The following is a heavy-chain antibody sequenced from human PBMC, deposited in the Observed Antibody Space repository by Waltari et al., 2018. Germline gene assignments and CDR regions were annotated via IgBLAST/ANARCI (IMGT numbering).Heavy chain of an antibody. Sequence: QVQLVQSGAEVKKPGSSVTVSCKASGGPFSSYAISWVRQAPGQGLEWMGGIIPILGIANYAQKFQGRVTITADKSTSTAYMELSSLRSEDTAVYYCAREEGFGYGEDYWGQGTLVTVSS. CDR1: GGPFSSYA. CDR2: IIPILGIA. J-gene: IGHJ4*02. V-gene: IGHV1-69*10. D-gene: IGHD4-17*01. CDR3: AREEGFGYGEDY.